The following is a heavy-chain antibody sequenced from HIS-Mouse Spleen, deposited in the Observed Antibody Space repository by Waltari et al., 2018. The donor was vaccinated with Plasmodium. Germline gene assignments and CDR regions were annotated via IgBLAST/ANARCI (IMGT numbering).Heavy chain of an antibody. D-gene: IGHD3-22*01. Sequence: EVQLLESGGGLVQPGGSLRLSCAASGFTFISYAMSWVRQAPGKGLEWVSAISGSGGSTYYADSVKGRFTISRDNSKNTLYLQMNSLRAEDTAVYYCAKDRLLSSGYYYWGQGTLVTVSS. V-gene: IGHV3-23*01. CDR2: ISGSGGST. J-gene: IGHJ4*02. CDR3: AKDRLLSSGYYY. CDR1: GFTFISYA.